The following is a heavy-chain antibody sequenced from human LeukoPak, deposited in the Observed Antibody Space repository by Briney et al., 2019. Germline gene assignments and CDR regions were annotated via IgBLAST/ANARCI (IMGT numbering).Heavy chain of an antibody. Sequence: PSQTLSLTCTVSGGSISSGGYYCSWIRQHPGEGLEWIGYSYYSGSTYYNPSLKIRVTISVDTSKNQFSLKLSSVTAADTAVYYCASAESQQPLDYWGQGTLVTVSS. CDR3: ASAESQQPLDY. D-gene: IGHD6-13*01. CDR2: SYYSGST. V-gene: IGHV4-31*03. CDR1: GGSISSGGYY. J-gene: IGHJ4*02.